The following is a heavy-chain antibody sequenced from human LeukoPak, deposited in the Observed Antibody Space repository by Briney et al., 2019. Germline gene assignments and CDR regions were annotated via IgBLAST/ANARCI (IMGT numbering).Heavy chain of an antibody. V-gene: IGHV4-4*07. Sequence: SETLSFTCTVSGGSISSYYWSWIRQPAGKGLEWIGRIYTSGSTNSNPSLKSRVTMSVDTSKNQFPMKLRSVAAADTAVYYCARDRGAKDYWGQGTLVTVSS. CDR1: GGSISSYY. D-gene: IGHD1-26*01. CDR3: ARDRGAKDY. CDR2: IYTSGST. J-gene: IGHJ4*02.